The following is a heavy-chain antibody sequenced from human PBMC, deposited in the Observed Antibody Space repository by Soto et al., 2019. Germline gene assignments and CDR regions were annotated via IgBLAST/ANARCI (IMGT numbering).Heavy chain of an antibody. CDR2: ISYDGGNK. J-gene: IGHJ6*02. CDR1: GFTFSSYG. CDR3: AKDLYYDYWSSLGTSIDGMDV. D-gene: IGHD3-3*01. Sequence: PGGSLRLSCAASGFTFSSYGMHWVRQAPGKGLEWVAVISYDGGNKYYADSVKGRFTISRDNSKNTLYLQMNSLRAEDTAVYYCAKDLYYDYWSSLGTSIDGMDVWGQGTTVTSP. V-gene: IGHV3-30*18.